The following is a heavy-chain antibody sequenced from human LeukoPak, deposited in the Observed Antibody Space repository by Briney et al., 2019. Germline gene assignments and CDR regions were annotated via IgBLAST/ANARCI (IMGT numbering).Heavy chain of an antibody. CDR2: IYTSGST. V-gene: IGHV4-61*02. CDR1: GGSISSGSYY. CDR3: ARESFEVDTIDL. D-gene: IGHD3-16*02. J-gene: IGHJ5*02. Sequence: SETLSLTCTVSGGSISSGSYYWSWIRQPAGKGLEWIGRIYTSGSTNYNPSLKSRVTMSVDTSKNQFSLKLSSVTAADTAVYYCARESFEVDTIDLWGQGTLVTVSS.